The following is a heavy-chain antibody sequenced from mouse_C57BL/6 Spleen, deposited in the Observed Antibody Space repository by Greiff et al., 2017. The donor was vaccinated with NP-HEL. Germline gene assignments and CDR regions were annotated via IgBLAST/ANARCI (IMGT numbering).Heavy chain of an antibody. Sequence: VQLQQSGAEPARPGASVKLSCKASGYTFTSYGISWVKQRTGQGLEWIGEIYPRSGNTYYNEKFKGKATLTADKSSSTAYMELRSLTSEDSAVYFWAREDSSGPAWFAYWGQGTLVTVSA. D-gene: IGHD3-2*02. CDR3: AREDSSGPAWFAY. J-gene: IGHJ3*01. CDR2: IYPRSGNT. CDR1: GYTFTSYG. V-gene: IGHV1-81*01.